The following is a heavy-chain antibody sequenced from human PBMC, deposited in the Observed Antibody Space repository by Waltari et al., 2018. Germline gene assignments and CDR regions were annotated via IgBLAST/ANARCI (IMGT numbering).Heavy chain of an antibody. J-gene: IGHJ4*02. D-gene: IGHD7-27*01. CDR2: IKQDGSEK. CDR3: ARGNWAPFDY. CDR1: GLTFSSYW. Sequence: EVQLVESGGGLVQPGGSLRLPCAASGLTFSSYWMPWVRQAPGKGLEWVAIIKQDGSEKHYVDSVKGRFTISRDNAKNSLYLQMNSLRVEDTAIYYCARGNWAPFDYWGQGTLVTVSS. V-gene: IGHV3-7*01.